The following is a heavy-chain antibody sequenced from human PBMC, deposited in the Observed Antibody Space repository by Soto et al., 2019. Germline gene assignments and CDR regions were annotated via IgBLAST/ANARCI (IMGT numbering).Heavy chain of an antibody. CDR2: IYSGGST. CDR1: GFTVSSNY. D-gene: IGHD3-10*01. CDR3: ARGRGGYYHYYMDV. V-gene: IGHV3-53*04. J-gene: IGHJ6*03. Sequence: GGSIRLSYAASGFTVSSNYMSWVRQAPGKGLEWVSVIYSGGSTYYADSVKGRFTISRHNSKNTLYLQMNSLRAEDTAVYYCARGRGGYYHYYMDVWGKGTTVTVSS.